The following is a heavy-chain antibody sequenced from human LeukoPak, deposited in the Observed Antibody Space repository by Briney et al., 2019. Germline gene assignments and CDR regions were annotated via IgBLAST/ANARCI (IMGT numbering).Heavy chain of an antibody. D-gene: IGHD2-2*01. J-gene: IGHJ6*03. CDR2: IIPIFGTA. CDR3: ARGREDIVVVPAAFRYYYYYYMDV. Sequence: SVKVSCKVSGGTFSSYAISWVRQAPGQGLEWMGGIIPIFGTANYAQKFQGRVTITTDESTSTAYMELSSLRSEDTAVYYCARGREDIVVVPAAFRYYYYYYMDVWGKGTTVTVSS. V-gene: IGHV1-69*05. CDR1: GGTFSSYA.